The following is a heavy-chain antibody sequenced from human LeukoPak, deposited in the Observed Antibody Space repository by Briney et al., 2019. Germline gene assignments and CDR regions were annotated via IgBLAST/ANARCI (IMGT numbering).Heavy chain of an antibody. Sequence: GGSLRLSCAASGFPFSSYGMHWVRQAPGKGLVWVSRISGDEIWTSYADSVKGRFIISRDNAKDTLYLQMNSLRTEDTAVYYCAREYNSGPKQTDAFDIWGQGTMVTVSS. D-gene: IGHD3-22*01. CDR2: ISGDEIWT. CDR3: AREYNSGPKQTDAFDI. J-gene: IGHJ3*02. V-gene: IGHV3-74*01. CDR1: GFPFSSYG.